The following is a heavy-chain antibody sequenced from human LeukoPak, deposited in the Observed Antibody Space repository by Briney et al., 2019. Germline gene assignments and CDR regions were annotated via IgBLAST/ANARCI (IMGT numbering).Heavy chain of an antibody. V-gene: IGHV3-23*01. Sequence: GGSLRLSCAASGFTFISYAMSWVRQPPEKGLEWVATISGSGGGTYYADSVKGRFTISRDDSKNTLYLQMNSLRAEDTAVYYCAKDLGRYRNNYFDYWGQGTLVTVSS. J-gene: IGHJ4*02. D-gene: IGHD1-26*01. CDR2: ISGSGGGT. CDR1: GFTFISYA. CDR3: AKDLGRYRNNYFDY.